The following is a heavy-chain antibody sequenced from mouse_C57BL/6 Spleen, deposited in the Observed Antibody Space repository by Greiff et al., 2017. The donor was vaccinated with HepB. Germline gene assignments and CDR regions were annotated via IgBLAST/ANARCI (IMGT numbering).Heavy chain of an antibody. CDR1: GYTFTSYW. CDR3: ARSGYYGSSFMDY. V-gene: IGHV1-64*01. J-gene: IGHJ4*01. D-gene: IGHD1-1*01. CDR2: IHPNSGST. Sequence: QVQLQQPGAELVKPGASVKLSCKASGYTFTSYWMHWVKQRPGQGLEWIGMIHPNSGSTNYNEKFKSKATLTVDKSSSTAYMQLSSLTSADSAVYYCARSGYYGSSFMDYWGQGTSVTVSS.